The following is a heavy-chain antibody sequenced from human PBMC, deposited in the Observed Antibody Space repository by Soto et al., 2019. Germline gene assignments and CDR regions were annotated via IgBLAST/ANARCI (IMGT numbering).Heavy chain of an antibody. CDR2: ISGSGDTT. V-gene: IGHV3-23*01. J-gene: IGHJ4*02. CDR3: AKGFNLHLPYQFDS. CDR1: GFTFSGYA. D-gene: IGHD2-2*01. Sequence: EVQLLESGGGLVQPGGSLRLSCAASGFTFSGYAMSWVRQAPGKGLQWVSGISGSGDTTWYADSVEGRFTISRDNFMNTLYLQMNCQRAEDTAIYYCAKGFNLHLPYQFDSWGQGILVTVSS.